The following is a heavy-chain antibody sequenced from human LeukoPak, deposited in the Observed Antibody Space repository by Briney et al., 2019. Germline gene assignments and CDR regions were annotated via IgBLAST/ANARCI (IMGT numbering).Heavy chain of an antibody. CDR1: GYTFTSYG. V-gene: IGHV1-69*04. D-gene: IGHD6-6*01. J-gene: IGHJ4*02. CDR3: ASTGYSSSADRFDY. Sequence: SVKVSCKASGYTFTSYGISWVRQAPGQGLEWMGRIIPILGIANYAQKFQGRVTITADKSTSTAYMELSSLRSEDTAVYYCASTGYSSSADRFDYWGQGTLVTVSS. CDR2: IIPILGIA.